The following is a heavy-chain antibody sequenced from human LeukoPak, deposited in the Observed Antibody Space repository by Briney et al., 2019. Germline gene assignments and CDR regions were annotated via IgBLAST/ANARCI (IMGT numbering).Heavy chain of an antibody. CDR1: VGSISSRNW. J-gene: IGHJ6*02. Sequence: SEILSLTCAVSVGSISSRNWWSWVRQPPGKVLEWIGEICHSGSTNYTPSLKSRVTISVDKSKNQFSLKLSSVTAADTAVYYCARVGIAVAAVANQKTYYYYYGMDVWGQGTTVTVSS. CDR3: ARVGIAVAAVANQKTYYYYYGMDV. V-gene: IGHV4-4*02. CDR2: ICHSGST. D-gene: IGHD6-19*01.